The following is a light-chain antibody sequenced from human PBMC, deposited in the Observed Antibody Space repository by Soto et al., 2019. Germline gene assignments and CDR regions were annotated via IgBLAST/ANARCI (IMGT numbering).Light chain of an antibody. CDR3: QQYNSYPLT. CDR2: KAS. V-gene: IGKV1-5*03. J-gene: IGKJ5*01. Sequence: DIQMTQSPSTLSASAGDRVTITCRASQRSSSVLAWYQQKPGRAPTLLIYKASTLESGVPSRFRGSGSATESSLTISSLQPDDSATYYCQQYNSYPLTFGQGTRLEIK. CDR1: QRSSSV.